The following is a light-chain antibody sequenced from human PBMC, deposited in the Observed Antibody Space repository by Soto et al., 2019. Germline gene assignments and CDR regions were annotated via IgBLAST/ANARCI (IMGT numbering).Light chain of an antibody. Sequence: QSALTQPASVSGSPGQSIAISCTGTSSDVGGYNFVSWYQQHPDKAPKLIVYEVTHRPSGVSNRFSGSKSGNTASLTISGLQGEDEADYYCSSLSGGNIRFFGTGTKLTVL. V-gene: IGLV2-14*01. CDR2: EVT. CDR1: SSDVGGYNF. CDR3: SSLSGGNIRF. J-gene: IGLJ1*01.